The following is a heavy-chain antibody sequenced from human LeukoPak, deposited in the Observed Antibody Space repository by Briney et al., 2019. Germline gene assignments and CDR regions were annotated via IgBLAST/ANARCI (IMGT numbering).Heavy chain of an antibody. CDR3: ARVEGCSSTSCYFYMDV. Sequence: ASVKVSCKASGYTFTSYGISWVRQAPGQGLEWMGWISAYNGNTNYAQKLQGRVTMTTDTSTSTAYMELRSLRSDDTAVYYCARVEGCSSTSCYFYMDVWGKGTTVTVSS. CDR1: GYTFTSYG. D-gene: IGHD2-2*01. CDR2: ISAYNGNT. V-gene: IGHV1-18*01. J-gene: IGHJ6*03.